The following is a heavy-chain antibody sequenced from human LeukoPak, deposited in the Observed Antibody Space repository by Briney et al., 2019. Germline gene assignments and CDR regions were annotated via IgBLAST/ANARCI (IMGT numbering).Heavy chain of an antibody. CDR3: AKARTRNWNYGMNWFDP. CDR2: ISGSGGST. J-gene: IGHJ5*02. V-gene: IGHV3-23*01. Sequence: GGSLRLSCAASGFTFSSYAMSWVRQAPGKGLGWVSAISGSGGSTYYADSVKGRFTISRDNSKNTLYLQMSSLRAEDTAVYYCAKARTRNWNYGMNWFDPWGQGTLVTVSS. CDR1: GFTFSSYA. D-gene: IGHD1-7*01.